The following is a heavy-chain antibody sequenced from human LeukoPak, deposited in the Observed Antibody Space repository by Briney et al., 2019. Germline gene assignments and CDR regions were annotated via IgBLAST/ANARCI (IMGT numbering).Heavy chain of an antibody. J-gene: IGHJ4*02. CDR2: ISSSGSTI. CDR1: GFTFSDYY. CDR3: ARVRRDGYIDY. V-gene: IGHV3-11*01. Sequence: GGSLRLSCAASGFTFSDYYMIWIRQAPGKGLEWVSYISSSGSTIYYADSVKGRFTISRDNAKNSLYLQMNSLRAEDTAVYYCARVRRDGYIDYWGQGTLVTVSS.